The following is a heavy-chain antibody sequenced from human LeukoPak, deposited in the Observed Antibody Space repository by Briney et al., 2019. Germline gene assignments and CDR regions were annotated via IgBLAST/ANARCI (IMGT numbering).Heavy chain of an antibody. V-gene: IGHV1-18*01. Sequence: ASVNVSCKASGYTFTSYAISWVRQAPGQGLEWMGWISAYNGNTNYAQNFQGRVTMTTDTSTRTAYMELRSLRFDDTAVYYCARMHSSGWPLDAFDFWGQGTMVTVSS. CDR3: ARMHSSGWPLDAFDF. CDR1: GYTFTSYA. D-gene: IGHD6-19*01. J-gene: IGHJ3*01. CDR2: ISAYNGNT.